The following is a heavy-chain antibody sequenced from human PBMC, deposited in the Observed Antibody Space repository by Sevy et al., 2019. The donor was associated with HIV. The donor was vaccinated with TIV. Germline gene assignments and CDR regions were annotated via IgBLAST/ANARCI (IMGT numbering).Heavy chain of an antibody. Sequence: GGSLRLSCAASGFSFSIYWMSWVRQAPGKGLEWVATMKQNGSEEDYVDSVKGRFTISRDNAKNSLCLQMNSLSAEDTALYFCVGERVGGYSYSLDYWGHGTLVTVSS. CDR1: GFSFSIYW. D-gene: IGHD5-18*01. CDR3: VGERVGGYSYSLDY. CDR2: MKQNGSEE. V-gene: IGHV3-7*03. J-gene: IGHJ4*01.